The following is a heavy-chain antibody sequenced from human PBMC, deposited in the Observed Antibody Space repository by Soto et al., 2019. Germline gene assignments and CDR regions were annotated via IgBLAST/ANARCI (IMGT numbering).Heavy chain of an antibody. V-gene: IGHV3-48*01. Sequence: EVQLVESGGGLVQPGGSLRLYCAASGFTFSSYSMNWVRQAPGKGLEWVSYISGSSSMIYYADSVKGRFTISRDNAKNSLYLQMNILRAEDTAVYYCARDLNPRQEMLYALLGYWGQGTLVTVSS. CDR3: ARDLNPRQEMLYALLGY. CDR1: GFTFSSYS. D-gene: IGHD2-8*01. J-gene: IGHJ4*02. CDR2: ISGSSSMI.